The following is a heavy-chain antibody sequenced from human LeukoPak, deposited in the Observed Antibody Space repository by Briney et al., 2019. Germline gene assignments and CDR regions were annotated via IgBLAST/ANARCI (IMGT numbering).Heavy chain of an antibody. V-gene: IGHV4-34*01. CDR3: ARARYCSSTRPCYYFDY. CDR1: GGSISSYY. Sequence: SETLSLTCTVSGGSISSYYWSWIRQPPGKGLEWTGEINHSGSTNYNPSLKSRVTISVDTSKNQFSLKLSSVTAADTAVYYCARARYCSSTRPCYYFDYWGQGTPVTVSS. CDR2: INHSGST. D-gene: IGHD2-2*01. J-gene: IGHJ4*02.